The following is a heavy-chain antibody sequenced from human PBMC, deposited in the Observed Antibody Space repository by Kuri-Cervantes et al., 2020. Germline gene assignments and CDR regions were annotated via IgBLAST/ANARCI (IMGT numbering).Heavy chain of an antibody. Sequence: GESLKISCAASEFTFSSYAMHWVRQAPGKGLEWVAVISYDGSTKYYADSVKGRFTISRDNSKNTLFLQMNTLRPEDTAVYYCARDIGSRDYYFDSWGQGTLVTVSS. D-gene: IGHD2-21*01. V-gene: IGHV3-30-3*01. CDR3: ARDIGSRDYYFDS. CDR2: ISYDGSTK. J-gene: IGHJ4*02. CDR1: EFTFSSYA.